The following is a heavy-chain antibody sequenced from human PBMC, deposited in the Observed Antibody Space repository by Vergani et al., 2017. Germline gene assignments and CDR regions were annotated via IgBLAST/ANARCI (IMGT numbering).Heavy chain of an antibody. CDR2: MIPILGIA. Sequence: QVQLVQSGAEVKKPGSSVKVSCKASGGTFSSYAISWVRQAPGQGLEWMGRMIPILGIANYAQKFQGRVTITADKSTSTAYMELSSLRSEDTAVYYCERFGEGPGTMVRGAHLDYWGQGTLVTVSS. J-gene: IGHJ4*02. CDR3: ERFGEGPGTMVRGAHLDY. D-gene: IGHD3-10*01. V-gene: IGHV1-69*04. CDR1: GGTFSSYA.